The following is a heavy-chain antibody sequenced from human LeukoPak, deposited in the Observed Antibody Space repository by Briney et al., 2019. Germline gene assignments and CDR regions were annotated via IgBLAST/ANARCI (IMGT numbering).Heavy chain of an antibody. Sequence: GGSLRLSCAASGFSVSINYVSWVRQAPGKGLEWVSVMYSGGSTYYADSVKGRFTISRDSSKNTVYLQMNSLRAEDTAVYYCAREESRDGAHDYWGQGTLVTVSS. CDR1: GFSVSINY. CDR2: MYSGGST. CDR3: AREESRDGAHDY. J-gene: IGHJ4*02. V-gene: IGHV3-66*01. D-gene: IGHD4-17*01.